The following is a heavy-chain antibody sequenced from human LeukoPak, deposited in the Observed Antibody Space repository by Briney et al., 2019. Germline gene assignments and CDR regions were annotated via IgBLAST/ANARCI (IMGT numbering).Heavy chain of an antibody. CDR3: ARMSSLYGIDY. Sequence: ASVQVSCQASGYTFTSYAMHWVRQAPGQRLEWMGWINAGNGNTKYSQKFQGRVTITRDTSASTAYMELSSLRSEDTAVYYCARMSSLYGIDYWGQGTLVTVSS. V-gene: IGHV1-3*01. D-gene: IGHD2-8*01. CDR1: GYTFTSYA. J-gene: IGHJ4*02. CDR2: INAGNGNT.